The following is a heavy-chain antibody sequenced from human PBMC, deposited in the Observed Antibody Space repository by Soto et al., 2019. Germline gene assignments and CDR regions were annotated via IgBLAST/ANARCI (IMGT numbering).Heavy chain of an antibody. V-gene: IGHV4-34*01. CDR2: INHSGNT. CDR3: ARGRKYYDTSAYSSLRNWFDP. D-gene: IGHD3-9*01. Sequence: QVQLQQWGAGLLKPSETLSLTCAVYGGSFSDYYWSWIRQSPGKGLEWIGEINHSGNTNYNPSLKSRVTISVDTSKNQFSLKLSSVTAADTAVYYCARGRKYYDTSAYSSLRNWFDPWGQGTLVTFSS. CDR1: GGSFSDYY. J-gene: IGHJ5*02.